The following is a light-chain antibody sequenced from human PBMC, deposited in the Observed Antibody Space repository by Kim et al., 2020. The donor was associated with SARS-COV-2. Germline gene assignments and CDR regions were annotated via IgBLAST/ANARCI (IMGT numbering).Light chain of an antibody. CDR2: DVN. J-gene: IGLJ1*01. Sequence: GQSVTISCTGTRSDVGTYNEVSFYQHPPVKAPILIINDVNKRPAGAPARFAGSKSGYTASLTISGHQAEDEADYYGCSYAGVYAYVFGAGTKVTVL. CDR1: RSDVGTYNE. V-gene: IGLV2-11*01. CDR3: CSYAGVYAYV.